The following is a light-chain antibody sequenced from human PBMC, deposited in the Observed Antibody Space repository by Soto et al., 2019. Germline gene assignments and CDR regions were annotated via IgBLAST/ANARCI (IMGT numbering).Light chain of an antibody. CDR2: YDS. CDR1: NIGSKS. CDR3: QVWDSSSDHAGV. V-gene: IGLV3-21*04. Sequence: SSELTQPPSVSVAPGKTARITCGGNNIGSKSVHWYQQKPGQAPVLVIYYDSDRPSGIPERFSGSNSGNTATLTISRVEAGDEADYYCQVWDSSSDHAGVFGGGTKLTVL. J-gene: IGLJ2*01.